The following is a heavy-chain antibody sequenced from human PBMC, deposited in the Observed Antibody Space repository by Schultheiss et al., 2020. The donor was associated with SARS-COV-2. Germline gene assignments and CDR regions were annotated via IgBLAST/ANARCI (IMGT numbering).Heavy chain of an antibody. CDR2: ISGRGDRT. D-gene: IGHD2-2*01. J-gene: IGHJ4*02. CDR3: AKGGCSSTSCYPFDY. Sequence: GGSLRLSCAASGFTFSSYAMSWVRQAPGKGLEWVSGISGRGDRTYYANSVKGRFTISRDNSKSTLYLQMNSLRAEDTAVYYCAKGGCSSTSCYPFDYWGQGTLVTVSS. V-gene: IGHV3-23*01. CDR1: GFTFSSYA.